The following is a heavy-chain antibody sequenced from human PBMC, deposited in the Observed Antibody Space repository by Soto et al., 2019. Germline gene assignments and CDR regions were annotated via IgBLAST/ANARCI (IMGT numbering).Heavy chain of an antibody. Sequence: SETLSLTCTVSGGSISSSSYYWGWIRQPPGKGLEWIGSIYYSGSTYYNPSLKSRVTISVDTSKNQFSLKLSSVTAADTAVYYCARLGTLRFFPLCDYWGQGTLVTVSS. V-gene: IGHV4-39*01. J-gene: IGHJ4*02. D-gene: IGHD3-3*01. CDR2: IYYSGST. CDR1: GGSISSSSYY. CDR3: ARLGTLRFFPLCDY.